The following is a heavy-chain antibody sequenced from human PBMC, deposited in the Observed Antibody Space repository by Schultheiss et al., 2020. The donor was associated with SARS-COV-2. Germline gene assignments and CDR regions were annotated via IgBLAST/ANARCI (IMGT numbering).Heavy chain of an antibody. CDR1: GGSFSGYY. D-gene: IGHD2-21*01. CDR3: ANLHMSGPYNWFDP. CDR2: INHSGST. J-gene: IGHJ5*02. Sequence: ETLSLTCAVYGGSFSGYYWSWIRQPPGKGLEWIGEINHSGSTNYNPSLKSRVTISVDTSKNQFSLKLSSVTAADTAVYYCANLHMSGPYNWFDPWGQGTLVTVSS. V-gene: IGHV4-34*01.